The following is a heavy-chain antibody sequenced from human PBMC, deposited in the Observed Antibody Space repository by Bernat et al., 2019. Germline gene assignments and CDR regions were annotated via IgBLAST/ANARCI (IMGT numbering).Heavy chain of an antibody. CDR3: AKDSSGSIAAAGSGY. V-gene: IGHV3-23*01. Sequence: EVQLLESGGGLVQPGGSLRLSCAASGFTFSSYAMSWVRQAAGKGLDWVSAISGRGGSTYYADTVKGRFTISRDNSKNTLYLQMNSLRAEDTAVYYCAKDSSGSIAAAGSGYWGQGTLVTVSS. D-gene: IGHD6-13*01. CDR2: ISGRGGST. CDR1: GFTFSSYA. J-gene: IGHJ4*02.